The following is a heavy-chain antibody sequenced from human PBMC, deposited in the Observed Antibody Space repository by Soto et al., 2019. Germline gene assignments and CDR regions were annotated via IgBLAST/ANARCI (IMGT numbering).Heavy chain of an antibody. CDR1: GGSISSSSYY. J-gene: IGHJ5*02. CDR3: ARAIVANEDERVGWNWFDP. Sequence: NPSETLSLTCTVSGGSISSSSYYWGWIRQPPGKGLEWIGSIYYSGSTYYNPSLKSRVTISVDTSKNQFSLKLSSVTAADTAVYYCARAIVANEDERVGWNWFDPWGQGTLVTVSS. CDR2: IYYSGST. V-gene: IGHV4-39*01. D-gene: IGHD5-12*01.